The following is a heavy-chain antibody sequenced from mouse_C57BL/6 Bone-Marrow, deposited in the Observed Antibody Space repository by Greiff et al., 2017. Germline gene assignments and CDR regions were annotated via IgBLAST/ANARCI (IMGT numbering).Heavy chain of an antibody. CDR1: GFTFSSYG. V-gene: IGHV5-6*01. J-gene: IGHJ4*01. CDR3: ARSAMDY. CDR2: ISSGGSYT. Sequence: EVQRLESGGDLVKPGASLKLSCPASGFTFSSYGMSWGRQTPDKRREWVGTISSGGSYTAYPDSVKGRFTISGDKAKSTLYLQISSLKSEDTAMYYCARSAMDYWGQGTSVTVSS.